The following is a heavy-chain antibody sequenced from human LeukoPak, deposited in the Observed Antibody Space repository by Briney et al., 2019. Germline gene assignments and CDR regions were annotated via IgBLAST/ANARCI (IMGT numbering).Heavy chain of an antibody. D-gene: IGHD1-1*01. J-gene: IGHJ4*02. CDR3: TIDAGTTDFDY. CDR1: GFTFTNYA. Sequence: PGGSLRLSCAASGFTFTNYALHWVRQAPGKGLEWVGRIRSKTDGGTTDYAAPVKGRFTVSRDDSKNTLYLQMNSLRTEDAGFYYCTIDAGTTDFDYWGQGTLVTVSS. CDR2: IRSKTDGGTT. V-gene: IGHV3-15*01.